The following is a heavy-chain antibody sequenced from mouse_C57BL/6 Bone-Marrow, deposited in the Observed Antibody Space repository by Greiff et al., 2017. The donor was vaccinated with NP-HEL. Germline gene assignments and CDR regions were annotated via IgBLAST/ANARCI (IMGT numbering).Heavy chain of an antibody. D-gene: IGHD3-2*02. Sequence: DVQLQESGPVLVKPGASVKMSCKASGYTFTDYYMNWVKQSHGKSLEWIGVINPYNGGTSYNQKFKGKATLTVDKSSSTAYMELNSLTSEDSAVYYCAREGARQLSSMDYWGQGTSVTVSS. CDR1: GYTFTDYY. CDR2: INPYNGGT. J-gene: IGHJ4*01. CDR3: AREGARQLSSMDY. V-gene: IGHV1-19*01.